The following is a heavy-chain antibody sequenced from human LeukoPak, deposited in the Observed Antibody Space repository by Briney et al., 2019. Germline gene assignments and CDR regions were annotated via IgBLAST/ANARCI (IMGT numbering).Heavy chain of an antibody. Sequence: SETLSLTCTVSGGSISSYYWSWIRQPPGKGLEWIGYIYYSGSTNYNPSLKSRVTISVDTSKNQFSLKLSSVTAADTAVYYCARNQQWLVTHRGQGTLVTVSS. CDR3: ARNQQWLVTH. J-gene: IGHJ4*02. CDR2: IYYSGST. V-gene: IGHV4-59*01. D-gene: IGHD6-19*01. CDR1: GGSISSYY.